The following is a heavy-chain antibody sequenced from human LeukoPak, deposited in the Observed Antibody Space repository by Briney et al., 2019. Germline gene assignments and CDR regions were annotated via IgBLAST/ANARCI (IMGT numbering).Heavy chain of an antibody. J-gene: IGHJ4*02. Sequence: PGGSLRLSCAASGFTFSSYAMHWVRQAPGKGLEWVAVISYDGSNKYYADSVKGRFTISRDNSKNTLYLQMNSLRAEDTAVYYCARADKVGATTFYFSPFDYWGQGTLVTVSS. V-gene: IGHV3-30*04. D-gene: IGHD1-26*01. CDR2: ISYDGSNK. CDR1: GFTFSSYA. CDR3: ARADKVGATTFYFSPFDY.